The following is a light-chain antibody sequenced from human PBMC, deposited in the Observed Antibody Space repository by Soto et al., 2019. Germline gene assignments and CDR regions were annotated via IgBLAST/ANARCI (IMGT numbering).Light chain of an antibody. CDR1: QSVSSSY. CDR3: QQYGNSLSIT. Sequence: EIVLTQSPGTLSLSPGERATLSCRASQSVSSSYLAWYQHKPGQAPRLIISGASSRATGIPDRFSGSGSGTDFTLTIRRLEPEDFAVYYCQQYGNSLSITFGQGTRLEIK. V-gene: IGKV3-20*01. CDR2: GAS. J-gene: IGKJ5*01.